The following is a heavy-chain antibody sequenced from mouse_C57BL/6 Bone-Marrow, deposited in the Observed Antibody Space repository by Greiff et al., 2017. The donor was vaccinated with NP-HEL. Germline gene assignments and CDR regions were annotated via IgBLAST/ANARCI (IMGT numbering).Heavy chain of an antibody. D-gene: IGHD2-2*01. Sequence: EVKLMESGPGLVKPSQSLSLTCSVTGYSITSGYYWNWIRQFPGNKLEWMGYISYDGSNNYNPSLKNRISITRDTSKNQFFLKLNSVTTEDTATYYCARGRGGIYYGYLWFAYWGQGTLVTVSA. V-gene: IGHV3-6*01. CDR3: ARGRGGIYYGYLWFAY. CDR2: ISYDGSN. J-gene: IGHJ3*01. CDR1: GYSITSGYY.